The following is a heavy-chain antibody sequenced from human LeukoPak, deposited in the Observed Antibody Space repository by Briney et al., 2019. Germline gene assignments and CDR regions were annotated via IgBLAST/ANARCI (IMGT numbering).Heavy chain of an antibody. CDR2: ISGSGGST. CDR3: AKGRTYYDFWSGYSGRYYFDY. V-gene: IGHV3-23*01. J-gene: IGHJ4*02. CDR1: GFTFSSYA. D-gene: IGHD3-3*01. Sequence: GGSLRLSCAASGFTFSSYAMSGVRQAPGEGVEWGSAISGSGGSTYYADSVKGRFTISRDNSKNTLYLQMNSLRAEDTAVYYCAKGRTYYDFWSGYSGRYYFDYWGQGTLVTVSS.